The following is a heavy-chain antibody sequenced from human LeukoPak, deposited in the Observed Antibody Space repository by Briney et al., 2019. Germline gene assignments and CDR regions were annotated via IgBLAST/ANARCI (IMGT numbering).Heavy chain of an antibody. J-gene: IGHJ4*02. CDR2: IYSGGST. Sequence: GGSLRLSCAASGFTFSSYAMHWVRQAPGKGLEWVSVIYSGGSTYYADSVRGRFTISRDNSKNTLYLQMGSLRAEDMAVYYCARGGLDYDILTGYVVYWGQGTLVTVSS. CDR1: GFTFSSYA. D-gene: IGHD3-9*01. V-gene: IGHV3-66*01. CDR3: ARGGLDYDILTGYVVY.